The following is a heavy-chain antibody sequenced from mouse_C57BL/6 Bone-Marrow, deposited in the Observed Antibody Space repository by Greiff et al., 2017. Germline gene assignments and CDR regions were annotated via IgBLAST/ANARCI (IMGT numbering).Heavy chain of an antibody. CDR2: IDPENGDT. CDR1: GFNIKDDY. CDR3: TTIYYDYGWFAY. D-gene: IGHD2-4*01. J-gene: IGHJ3*01. Sequence: VQLKESGAELVRPGASVKLSCTASGFNIKDDYMHWVKQRPEQGLEWIGWIDPENGDTEYASKFQGKATITADTSSNTAYLQLSSLTSEDTAVYYCTTIYYDYGWFAYWGQGTLVTVSA. V-gene: IGHV14-4*01.